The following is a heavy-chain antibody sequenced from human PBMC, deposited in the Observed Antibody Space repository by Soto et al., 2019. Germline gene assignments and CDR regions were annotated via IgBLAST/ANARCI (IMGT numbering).Heavy chain of an antibody. J-gene: IGHJ3*02. V-gene: IGHV4-30-2*01. Sequence: SEALSLTCGVSGGSLSGATYSWNWIRQPPGKGLEWIGYIFPSGTTYYNPSLKSRVTISIDVSKNQFSLSLRSLTAADTAVYYCARQWNYYDSSGYFGAFDIWGQGTMVTVSS. CDR2: IFPSGTT. CDR3: ARQWNYYDSSGYFGAFDI. CDR1: GGSLSGATYS. D-gene: IGHD3-22*01.